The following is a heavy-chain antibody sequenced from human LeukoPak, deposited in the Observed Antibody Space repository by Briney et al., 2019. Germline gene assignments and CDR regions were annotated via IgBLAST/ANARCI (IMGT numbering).Heavy chain of an antibody. J-gene: IGHJ4*02. V-gene: IGHV3-7*01. CDR2: IKQDGSEK. CDR3: ARDRGSGAY. CDR1: GFTFSNYW. D-gene: IGHD3-10*01. Sequence: GGSLRPSCAASGFTFSNYWMSWVRQAPGKGLEWVANIKQDGSEKYYVDSVKGRFTISRDNAKNSLYLQMNSLRAEDTAVYYCARDRGSGAYWGQGTLVTVSS.